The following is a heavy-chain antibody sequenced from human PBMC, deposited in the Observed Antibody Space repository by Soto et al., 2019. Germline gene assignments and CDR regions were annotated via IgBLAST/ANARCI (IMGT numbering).Heavy chain of an antibody. CDR1: VDSVSSNSAA. CDR2: TYYRSKWYN. J-gene: IGHJ3*02. Sequence: SQTLSLTRAISVDSVSSNSAAWNWIRQSPSRGLEWLGRTYYRSKWYNDYAVSVKSRISINPDTSKNQFSLQLNSVTPEDTAVYYCATQHSNSWYGNAFDIWGQGTLVTVSS. CDR3: ATQHSNSWYGNAFDI. D-gene: IGHD6-13*01. V-gene: IGHV6-1*01.